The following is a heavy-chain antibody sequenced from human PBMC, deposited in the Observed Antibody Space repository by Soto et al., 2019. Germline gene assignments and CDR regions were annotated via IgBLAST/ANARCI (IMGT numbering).Heavy chain of an antibody. CDR2: INAGNGNT. CDR3: ARSGYSSGWYHWYFDL. J-gene: IGHJ2*01. D-gene: IGHD6-19*01. Sequence: SVKVSCKASGYTFTNYGIHWVRQAPRQRLEWMGWINAGNGNTKYSQNFQGRVTITRDTSASTAYMELSSLRSEDTAVFYCARSGYSSGWYHWYFDLWGRGTLVTVSS. V-gene: IGHV1-3*01. CDR1: GYTFTNYG.